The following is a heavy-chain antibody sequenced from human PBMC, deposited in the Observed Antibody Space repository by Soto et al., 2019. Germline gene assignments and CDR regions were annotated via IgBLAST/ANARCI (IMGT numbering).Heavy chain of an antibody. CDR1: GGSISSSSYY. V-gene: IGHV4-39*01. D-gene: IGHD6-19*01. J-gene: IGHJ2*01. CDR3: ARSPGIAVAGPFDL. Sequence: QLQLQESGPGLVKPSETLSLTCTVSGGSISSSSYYWGWIRQPPGKGLEWIGSIYYSGSTYYNPSLKRRVTISVDTSKNQFSLKLSSVTAADTAVYYCARSPGIAVAGPFDLWGRGTLVTVSS. CDR2: IYYSGST.